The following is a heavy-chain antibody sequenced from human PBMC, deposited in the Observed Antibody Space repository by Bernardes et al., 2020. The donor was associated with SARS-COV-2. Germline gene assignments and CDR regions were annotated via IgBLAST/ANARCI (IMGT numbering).Heavy chain of an antibody. CDR2: VVYGGGT. D-gene: IGHD3-3*01. V-gene: IGHV4-59*11. Sequence: LSLTCPVPGGSISPHYWSWIRQPPGQGPEGIGNVVYGGGTNYNPSLQTRVTISVDKPKNQIPLTLTSVNASDTAAYYCARIFGVVDYHCAMDVWGEGTTVTVSS. CDR1: GGSISPHY. J-gene: IGHJ6*04. CDR3: ARIFGVVDYHCAMDV.